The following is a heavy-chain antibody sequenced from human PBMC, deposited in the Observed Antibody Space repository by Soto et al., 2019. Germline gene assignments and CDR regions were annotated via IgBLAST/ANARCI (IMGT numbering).Heavy chain of an antibody. D-gene: IGHD1-26*01. CDR3: SRPVGATTDDAFDI. CDR1: WYTVSISY. V-gene: IGHV1-46*01. J-gene: IGHJ3*02. CDR2: INPSCGST. Sequence: APVEVACEASWYTVSISYMHLARKAPGPGLKWMGIINPSCGSTSYAQKFQGTVTVAREASTSTVDMELCSLCSEDTAVSYCSRPVGATTDDAFDIWGQGTMVTVSS.